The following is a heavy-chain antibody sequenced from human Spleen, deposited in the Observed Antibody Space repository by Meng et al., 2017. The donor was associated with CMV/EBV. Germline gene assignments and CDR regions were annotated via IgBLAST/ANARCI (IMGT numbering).Heavy chain of an antibody. CDR1: GGSVSSGSYY. CDR3: ARDLKAVAGLDY. J-gene: IGHJ4*02. Sequence: SETLSLTCIVSGGSVSSGSYYWSWIRQPPGKGLEWIGSIYYSGSTYYNPSLKSRLTISVDTSKNQFSLKLSSVTAADTAVYYCARDLKAVAGLDYWGQGTLVTVSS. D-gene: IGHD6-19*01. V-gene: IGHV4-39*07. CDR2: IYYSGST.